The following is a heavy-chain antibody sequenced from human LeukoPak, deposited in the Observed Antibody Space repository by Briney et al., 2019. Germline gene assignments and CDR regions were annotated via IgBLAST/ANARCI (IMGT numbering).Heavy chain of an antibody. D-gene: IGHD3-22*01. V-gene: IGHV6-1*01. J-gene: IGHJ4*02. CDR3: ARGGYYDSSGNFDY. Sequence: SQTLSLTCAIYGDSVSSNSAAWNWIRQSPSRGLEWLGRTYYRSKWYNDYAVSVKSRITINPDTSKNQFSLQLNSVTPEDTAVYYCARGGYYDSSGNFDYWGQGTLVTVSS. CDR2: TYYRSKWYN. CDR1: GDSVSSNSAA.